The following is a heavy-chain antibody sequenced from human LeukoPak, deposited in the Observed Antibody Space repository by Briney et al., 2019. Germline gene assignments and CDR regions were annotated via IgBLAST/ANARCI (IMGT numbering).Heavy chain of an antibody. CDR3: AKGLELGSYFVY. CDR2: ISWNSSSI. V-gene: IGHV3-9*01. CDR1: GFTFDDYA. J-gene: IGHJ4*02. Sequence: GRSLRLSCAASGFTFDDYAMHWVRQAPGKGLEWVSGISWNSSSIGYADSVKGRFTISRDNAKNSRYLQMNSLRAEDTALYYCAKGLELGSYFVYWGQGTLVTVSS. D-gene: IGHD1-7*01.